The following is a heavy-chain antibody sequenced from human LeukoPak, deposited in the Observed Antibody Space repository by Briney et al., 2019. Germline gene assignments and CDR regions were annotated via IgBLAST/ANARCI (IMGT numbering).Heavy chain of an antibody. J-gene: IGHJ6*02. CDR1: GFTFSSYA. CDR2: IYSGGST. D-gene: IGHD2-15*01. Sequence: GGSLRLSCAASGFTFSSYAMSWVRQAPGKGLEWVSVIYSGGSTYYADSVKGRFTISRDNSKNTLYLQMNSLRAEDTAVYYCARVGGSILDVPFYYYGMDVWGQGTTATVSS. CDR3: ARVGGSILDVPFYYYGMDV. V-gene: IGHV3-66*01.